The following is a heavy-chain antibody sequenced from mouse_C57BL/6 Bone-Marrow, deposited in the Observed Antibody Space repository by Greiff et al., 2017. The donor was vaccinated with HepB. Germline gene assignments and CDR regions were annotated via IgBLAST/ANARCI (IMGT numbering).Heavy chain of an antibody. CDR1: GYTFTSYW. CDR3: ARNGYYFDY. D-gene: IGHD2-2*01. Sequence: VKLQESGAELVKPGASVKLSCKASGYTFTSYWMHWVKQRPGQGLEWIGMIHPNSGSTNYNEKFKSKATLTVDKSSITAYMQLSSLTSEDSAVYYCARNGYYFDYWGQGTTLTVSS. J-gene: IGHJ2*01. CDR2: IHPNSGST. V-gene: IGHV1-64*01.